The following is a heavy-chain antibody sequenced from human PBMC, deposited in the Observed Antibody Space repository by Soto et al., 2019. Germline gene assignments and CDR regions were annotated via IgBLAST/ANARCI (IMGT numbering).Heavy chain of an antibody. Sequence: QLQLQESGPGLVKPSETLSLTCTVSGGSISSSSYHWGWIRQPPGKGLEWIGSIYYSGSTYYNPSLKSRVTISVDTSKNQFSLKLSSVTAADTAVYYCARPAFGYCSSTSCPDFDYWGQGTLVTVSS. V-gene: IGHV4-39*01. CDR1: GGSISSSSYH. D-gene: IGHD2-2*01. CDR2: IYYSGST. J-gene: IGHJ4*02. CDR3: ARPAFGYCSSTSCPDFDY.